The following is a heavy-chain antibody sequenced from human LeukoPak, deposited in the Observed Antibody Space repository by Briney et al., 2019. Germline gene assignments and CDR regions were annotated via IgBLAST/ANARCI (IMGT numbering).Heavy chain of an antibody. J-gene: IGHJ4*02. CDR3: AIPFHYYDSSGYGYYFDY. V-gene: IGHV5-51*01. Sequence: GESLKISCKGSGYSFTSYWIGWVRQMPGKGLEWMGIIYPGDSDTRYSPSFQGQVTISADKSISTAYLQWSSLKASDTAMYYGAIPFHYYDSSGYGYYFDYWGQGTLVTVSS. CDR2: IYPGDSDT. D-gene: IGHD3-22*01. CDR1: GYSFTSYW.